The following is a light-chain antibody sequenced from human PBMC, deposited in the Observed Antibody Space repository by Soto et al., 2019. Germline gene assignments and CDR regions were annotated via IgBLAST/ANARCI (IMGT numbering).Light chain of an antibody. CDR2: EVT. V-gene: IGLV2-8*01. CDR3: AAWDDILSKYV. Sequence: QSALTQPPSASGSPGQSVTISCTGTSSDIGGYNYVSWYQQHPGKAPKLIIYEVTKRPSGVPDRFSGSKSGNTASLTVSGLHTEDEADYYCAAWDDILSKYVFGTGTKLTVL. CDR1: SSDIGGYNY. J-gene: IGLJ1*01.